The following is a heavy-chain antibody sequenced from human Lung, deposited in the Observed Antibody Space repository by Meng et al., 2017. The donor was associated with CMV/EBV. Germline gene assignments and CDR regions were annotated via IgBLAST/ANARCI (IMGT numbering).Heavy chain of an antibody. J-gene: IGHJ4*02. V-gene: IGHV3-11*06. D-gene: IGHD1-26*01. CDR1: GFTFSDYY. Sequence: VGFWGGLSKPGGSLGFPCAASGFTFSDYYMSWIRQAPGKGLEWVSYISSSSSYTNYADSVKGRFTISRDNAKNSLYLQMNSLRAEDTAVYYCARAGVGTGSSGVYWGQGTLVTVSS. CDR3: ARAGVGTGSSGVY. CDR2: ISSSSSYT.